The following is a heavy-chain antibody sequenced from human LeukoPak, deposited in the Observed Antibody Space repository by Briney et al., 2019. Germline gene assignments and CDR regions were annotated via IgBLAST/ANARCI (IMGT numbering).Heavy chain of an antibody. V-gene: IGHV4-38-2*01. D-gene: IGHD3-9*01. Sequence: SETLSLTCAVSGYPISSGYYWGWIRQPPGKGLEWIGSIYHSGSTYYNPSLKSRVTISVDTSKNQFSLKLSSVTAADTAVYYCARAPPYYDILTGYYPNWFDPWGQGTLVTVSS. CDR1: GYPISSGYY. J-gene: IGHJ5*02. CDR2: IYHSGST. CDR3: ARAPPYYDILTGYYPNWFDP.